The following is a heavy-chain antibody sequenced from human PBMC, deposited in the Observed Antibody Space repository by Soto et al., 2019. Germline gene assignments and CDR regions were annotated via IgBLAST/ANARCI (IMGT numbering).Heavy chain of an antibody. CDR2: IYYSGST. CDR1: GGSLSSYY. V-gene: IGHV4-59*01. D-gene: IGHD3-3*01. CDR3: ARIHYDFWSGYYHPYYYYGMDV. Sequence: SETLSLTCTVSGGSLSSYYWSWIRQPPGKGLEWIGYIYYSGSTNYNPSLKSRVTISVDTSKNQFSLKLSSVTAADTAVYYCARIHYDFWSGYYHPYYYYGMDVWGQGTTVTVS. J-gene: IGHJ6*02.